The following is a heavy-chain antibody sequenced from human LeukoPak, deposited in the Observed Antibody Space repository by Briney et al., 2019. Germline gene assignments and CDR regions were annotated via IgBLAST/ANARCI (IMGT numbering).Heavy chain of an antibody. Sequence: GGSLRLSCAASGFTFSSYAMSWVRQAPGKGLEWVSDISGSGGSTYYAASVKGRFTISRDNSKNTLYLQMNSLRADDTAVYYFGKGGLGSGDFSPPPFDYGGQGTLVTVSS. CDR1: GFTFSSYA. V-gene: IGHV3-23*01. D-gene: IGHD3-16*02. CDR3: GKGGLGSGDFSPPPFDY. CDR2: ISGSGGST. J-gene: IGHJ4*02.